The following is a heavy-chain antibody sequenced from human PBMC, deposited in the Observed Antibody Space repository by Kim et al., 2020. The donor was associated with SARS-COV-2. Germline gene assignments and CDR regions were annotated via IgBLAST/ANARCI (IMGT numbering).Heavy chain of an antibody. Sequence: ASVKVSCKASGYTFTSYGISWVRQAPGQGLEWMGWISAYNGNTNYAQKLQGRVTMTTDTSTSTAYMELRSLRSDDTAVYYCARDLAYSLWFGELTYYYGMDAWGRGKTVTVSS. CDR1: GYTFTSYG. D-gene: IGHD3-10*01. J-gene: IGHJ6*02. CDR3: ARDLAYSLWFGELTYYYGMDA. CDR2: ISAYNGNT. V-gene: IGHV1-18*01.